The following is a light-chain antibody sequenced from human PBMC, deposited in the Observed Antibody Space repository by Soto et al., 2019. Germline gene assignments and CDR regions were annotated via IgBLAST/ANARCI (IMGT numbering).Light chain of an antibody. Sequence: QSARTQPRSVSGAPGQSGTISCTGTSSDVGGYNYVSWYQEQPGKAPKLMTYDVSKRPSGVPDRFSGSKSGNTASLTISGLQAEDEADYYCCSYAGSYSYGFGTGTKVTV. CDR2: DVS. V-gene: IGLV2-11*01. CDR1: SSDVGGYNY. J-gene: IGLJ1*01. CDR3: CSYAGSYSYG.